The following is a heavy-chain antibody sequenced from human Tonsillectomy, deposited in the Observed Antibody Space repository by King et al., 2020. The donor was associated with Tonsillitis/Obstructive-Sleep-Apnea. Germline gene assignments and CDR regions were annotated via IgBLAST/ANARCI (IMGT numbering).Heavy chain of an antibody. CDR1: GFTFSSYS. J-gene: IGHJ5*02. CDR3: ARDYMSGFGDSDWFDP. D-gene: IGHD3-16*01. Sequence: VQLVESGGGLVQPGGSLRLSCAASGFTFSSYSMNWVRQAPGKGLEWVSYISSSSSTIYYADSVKGRFTISRDNAKNSLYLQMNSLRDEDTAVYYCARDYMSGFGDSDWFDPWGQGTLVTVSS. CDR2: ISSSSSTI. V-gene: IGHV3-48*02.